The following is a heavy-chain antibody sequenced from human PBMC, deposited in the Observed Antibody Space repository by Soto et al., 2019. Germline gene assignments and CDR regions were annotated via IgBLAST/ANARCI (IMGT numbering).Heavy chain of an antibody. D-gene: IGHD2-15*01. J-gene: IGHJ4*02. CDR3: ASVVVGATRQTGSDH. CDR1: SGSITSGDYF. V-gene: IGHV4-39*01. CDR2: VHSSGGS. Sequence: QLLESGPGLVKPSETLSLTCTVSSGSITSGDYFWGWIRQPPGKGLEFIGSVHSSGGSYYSPSLTSRVSISMDKSKNQFSLKLTSVTAGDTAVYFCASVVVGATRQTGSDHWGQGTLVTVS.